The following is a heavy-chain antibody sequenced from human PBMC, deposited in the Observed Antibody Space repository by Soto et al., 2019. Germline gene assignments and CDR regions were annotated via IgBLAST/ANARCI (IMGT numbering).Heavy chain of an antibody. V-gene: IGHV4-39*01. CDR3: WAYCSSTYRHDWFAL. D-gene: IGHD2-2*01. Sequence: SETLSLTCSVSGGSIGSSSYYFGWIRQPPGKGLEWIGSLYYTGTTYYNSSLKSRVTISADKSQNQFSLRLSSVTAADTAVYYCWAYCSSTYRHDWFALSAQRTLVPVSS. CDR2: LYYTGTT. CDR1: GGSIGSSSYY. J-gene: IGHJ5*02.